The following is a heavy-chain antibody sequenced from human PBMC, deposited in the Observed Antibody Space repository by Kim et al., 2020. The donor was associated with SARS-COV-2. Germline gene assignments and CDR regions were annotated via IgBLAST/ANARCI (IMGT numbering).Heavy chain of an antibody. Sequence: GGSLRLSCAASGFTFSSYAMSWVRQAPGKGLEWVSAISGSGGSTYYADSVKGRFTISRDNSKNTLYLQMNSLRAEDTAVYYCAKDISMGIVVVPAAIFDYWGQGTLVTVSP. CDR3: AKDISMGIVVVPAAIFDY. D-gene: IGHD2-2*03. J-gene: IGHJ4*02. CDR1: GFTFSSYA. V-gene: IGHV3-23*01. CDR2: ISGSGGST.